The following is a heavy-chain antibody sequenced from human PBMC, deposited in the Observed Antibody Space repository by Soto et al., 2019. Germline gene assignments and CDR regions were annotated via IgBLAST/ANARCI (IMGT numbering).Heavy chain of an antibody. CDR3: ARDHGGYSNNYNPIECWYFDL. Sequence: TLSLTCTVSGGSISSGYHYWSWIRQHPGKGLEWIGYISSSGNTDYNPSLKSRAIISMDRSENHFSLQLSSVTAADTAVYYCARDHGGYSNNYNPIECWYFDLWGRGTLVTVSS. J-gene: IGHJ2*01. V-gene: IGHV4-31*03. CDR2: ISSSGNT. CDR1: GGSISSGYHY. D-gene: IGHD5-18*01.